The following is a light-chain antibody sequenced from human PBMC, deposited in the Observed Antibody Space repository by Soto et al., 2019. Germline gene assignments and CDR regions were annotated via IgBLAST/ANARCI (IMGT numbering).Light chain of an antibody. J-gene: IGKJ2*01. CDR3: QVYNSY. Sequence: DIQMTQSPSTLSASVGDRVTITCRASQSISTYLAWYQQKPGKAPKVLIYDASSLESGVPSRFSGSGSGTEFTLTISSLQPDDFATYYCQVYNSYFGQGTRLEIK. CDR1: QSISTY. V-gene: IGKV1-5*01. CDR2: DAS.